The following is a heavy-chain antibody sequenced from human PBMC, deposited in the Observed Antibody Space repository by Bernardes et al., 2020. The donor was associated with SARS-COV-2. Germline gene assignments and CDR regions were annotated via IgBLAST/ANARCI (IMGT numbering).Heavy chain of an antibody. V-gene: IGHV4-39*01. Sequence: ETLSLTCTVSGGSISSSSYYWGWIRQPPGKGLEWIGSIYYRGSTYYNSSLKSRVTISVDTSKNQFSLKLSSVTAADTAVYYCARHALNEITIFGVVPRRYFDYWGQGTLVTVSS. D-gene: IGHD3-3*01. J-gene: IGHJ4*02. CDR1: GGSISSSSYY. CDR2: IYYRGST. CDR3: ARHALNEITIFGVVPRRYFDY.